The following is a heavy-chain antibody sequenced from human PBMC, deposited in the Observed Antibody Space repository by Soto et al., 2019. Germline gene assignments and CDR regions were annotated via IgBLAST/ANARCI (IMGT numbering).Heavy chain of an antibody. CDR1: GGSISSGGYS. V-gene: IGHV4-30-2*01. D-gene: IGHD3-22*01. Sequence: SETLSLTCAVSGGSISSGGYSWSWIRQPPGKGLEWIGYIYHSGSTYYNPSLKSRVTISVDRSKNQFSLKLSSVTAADTAVYYCARDLGYDSSGYNDAFDIWGQGTMVTVSS. CDR2: IYHSGST. CDR3: ARDLGYDSSGYNDAFDI. J-gene: IGHJ3*02.